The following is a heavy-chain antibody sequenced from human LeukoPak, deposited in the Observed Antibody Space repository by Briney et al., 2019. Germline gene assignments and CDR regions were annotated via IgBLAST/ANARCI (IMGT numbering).Heavy chain of an antibody. J-gene: IGHJ4*02. CDR1: GYTFTSYG. V-gene: IGHV1-18*01. CDR3: ARGLAAPKGLGIEY. Sequence: ASVKVSCKASGYTFTSYGISWVRQAPGQGLEWMGWISVYNGNTKYVQKFQGRVTMTTDTSTRTAYMELRSLRSDDTAVYYCARGLAAPKGLGIEYWGQGTLVTVSS. CDR2: ISVYNGNT. D-gene: IGHD6-13*01.